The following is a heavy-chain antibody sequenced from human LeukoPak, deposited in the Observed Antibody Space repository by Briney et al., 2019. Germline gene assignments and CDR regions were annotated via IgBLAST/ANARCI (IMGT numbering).Heavy chain of an antibody. CDR2: IYASGST. D-gene: IGHD1-26*01. CDR3: ARETYTGSYSPYFDH. J-gene: IGHJ4*02. Sequence: SETLSLTCTVSGGSISSYYWSWIRQPAGKGLEWIGRIYASGSTKYNPSLKSRVTMSVDTSKYLFSLRLTSVTAADTAVDYCARETYTGSYSPYFDHWGQGTLVTVSS. CDR1: GGSISSYY. V-gene: IGHV4-4*07.